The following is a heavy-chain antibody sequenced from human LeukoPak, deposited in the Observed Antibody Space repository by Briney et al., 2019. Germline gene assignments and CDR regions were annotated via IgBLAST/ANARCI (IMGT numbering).Heavy chain of an antibody. CDR2: TYYRSKWYY. Sequence: SQTLSLTCAISGDSVSSISVAWNWIRQSPSRGLEWLGRTYYRSKWYYEYAVSVKSRINISPDTSKNQFSLQLTSVTPEDTAVYYCSLARSEYHYGMDVWGQGTTVTVS. V-gene: IGHV6-1*01. CDR1: GDSVSSISVA. J-gene: IGHJ6*02. CDR3: SLARSEYHYGMDV.